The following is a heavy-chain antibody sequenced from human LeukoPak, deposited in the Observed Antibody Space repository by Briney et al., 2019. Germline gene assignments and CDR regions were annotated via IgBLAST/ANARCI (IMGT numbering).Heavy chain of an antibody. CDR3: ARVPADYFDY. CDR2: IKQDGSKK. Sequence: GGPLRLSCAASGFTFSSDWMSWGRQAPGEGLEGVANIKQDGSKKYEVDVVRGRFTISRDNATNSVNLQMDSRRAEDTAVYYCARVPADYFDYWGQGTLVSVSS. V-gene: IGHV3-7*03. J-gene: IGHJ4*02. CDR1: GFTFSSDW.